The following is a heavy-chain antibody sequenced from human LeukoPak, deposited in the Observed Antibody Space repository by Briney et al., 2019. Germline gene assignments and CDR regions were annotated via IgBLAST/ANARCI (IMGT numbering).Heavy chain of an antibody. CDR3: ARDWLWYYYDSSGSQRADAFDI. CDR1: GFTFSSYW. V-gene: IGHV3-7*01. D-gene: IGHD3-22*01. Sequence: GGSLRLSCAASGFTFSSYWMSWVRQAPGKGLEWVANINQDGSEKYYVDSVKGRFTISRDNAKNSLYLQMNSLRAEDTAVYYCARDWLWYYYDSSGSQRADAFDIWGQGTMVTVSS. CDR2: INQDGSEK. J-gene: IGHJ3*02.